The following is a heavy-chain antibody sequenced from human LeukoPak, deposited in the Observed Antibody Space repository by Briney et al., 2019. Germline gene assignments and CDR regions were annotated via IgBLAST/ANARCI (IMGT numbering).Heavy chain of an antibody. CDR3: ARHCYDSSGANDAFDI. J-gene: IGHJ3*02. CDR1: GGSISSYY. Sequence: SETLSLTCTVSGGSISSYYWSWIRQPPGKGLEWIGYIYYSGSTNYNPSLKSRVTISVDTSKNQFSLKLSSVTAADTAVYYCARHCYDSSGANDAFDIWGQGTMVTVSS. V-gene: IGHV4-59*01. D-gene: IGHD3-22*01. CDR2: IYYSGST.